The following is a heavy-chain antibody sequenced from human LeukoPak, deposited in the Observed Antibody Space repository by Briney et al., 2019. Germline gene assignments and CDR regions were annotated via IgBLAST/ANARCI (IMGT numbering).Heavy chain of an antibody. V-gene: IGHV4-34*01. CDR2: INRSAST. D-gene: IGHD1-26*01. CDR3: ASHLVGATPD. Sequence: IPSETLSLTCVLYGGSSTNYFWSWIRQPPGKGLEWIGEINRSASTNYNPSLKSRVTISVDTSKNQFSLKLSSVTAADTAVYYCASHLVGATPDWGQGTLVTVSS. J-gene: IGHJ4*02. CDR1: GGSSTNYF.